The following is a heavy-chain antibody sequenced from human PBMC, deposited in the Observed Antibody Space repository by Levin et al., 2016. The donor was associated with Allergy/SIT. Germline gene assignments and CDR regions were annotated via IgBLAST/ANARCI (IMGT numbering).Heavy chain of an antibody. V-gene: IGHV3-21*01. CDR3: ARDYLGSSWYGYYFDY. J-gene: IGHJ4*02. D-gene: IGHD6-13*01. Sequence: VRQAPGKGLEWVSSISSSSSYIYYADSVKGRFTISRDNAKNSLYLQMNSLRAEDTAVYYCARDYLGSSWYGYYFDYWGQGTLVTVSS. CDR2: ISSSSSYI.